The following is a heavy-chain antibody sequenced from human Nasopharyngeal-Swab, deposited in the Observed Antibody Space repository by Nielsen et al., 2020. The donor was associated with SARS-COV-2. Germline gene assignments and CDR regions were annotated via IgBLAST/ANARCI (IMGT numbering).Heavy chain of an antibody. Sequence: SETLSPTCAVYGGSFSGYYWGWIRQPPGKGLEWIGSIYYSGSTYYTPSLESRVTISEDTSKNQFSLKVRSVTAADTAVYYCARAGVDFSTGSSGGCFDYWGQGILVTVSS. CDR3: ARAGVDFSTGSSGGCFDY. J-gene: IGHJ4*02. CDR2: IYYSGST. D-gene: IGHD3/OR15-3a*01. CDR1: GGSFSGYY. V-gene: IGHV4-34*01.